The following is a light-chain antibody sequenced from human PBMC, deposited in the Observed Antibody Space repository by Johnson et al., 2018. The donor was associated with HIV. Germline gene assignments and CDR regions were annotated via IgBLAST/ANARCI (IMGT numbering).Light chain of an antibody. J-gene: IGLJ1*01. CDR2: DNN. V-gene: IGLV1-51*01. Sequence: QSVLTQPPSVSAAPGQKVTISCSGSSSNIANNYVSWYQQLPGTAPKLLIYDNNKRPSGIPDRFSGSKSGTSATLGITGLPTGDEADYYCGTWDSSLSAYVFGNGTKVNVL. CDR3: GTWDSSLSAYV. CDR1: SSNIANNY.